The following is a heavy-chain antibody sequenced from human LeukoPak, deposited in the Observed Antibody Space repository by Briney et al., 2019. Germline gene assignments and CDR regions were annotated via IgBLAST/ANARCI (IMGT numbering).Heavy chain of an antibody. CDR3: ASHYSKSGIDAFDI. CDR1: GGSSNNGNGSYY. Sequence: SETLSLTCTASGGSSNNGNGSYYWSWIRQPAGKGLEWIGRIHPNGITMYSPSLKSRVTISLDTSKKQLSLKLSSVTAADTAVYYCASHYSKSGIDAFDIWGRGTVVTVSS. V-gene: IGHV4-61*02. CDR2: IHPNGIT. D-gene: IGHD6-13*01. J-gene: IGHJ3*02.